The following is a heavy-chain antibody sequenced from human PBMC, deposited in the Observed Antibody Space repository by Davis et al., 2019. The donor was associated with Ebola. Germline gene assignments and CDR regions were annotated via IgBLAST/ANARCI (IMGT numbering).Heavy chain of an antibody. V-gene: IGHV4-34*01. CDR1: GGSFSGYY. Sequence: SETLSLTCAASGGSFSGYYWTWIRQPPGKGLEWIGEIYHFGGTNYNPSLKSRVTMSLDTSKSQFSLKLTSVIAADTAVYYCARKPARWENWFDPWGQGTLVAVSS. D-gene: IGHD2-2*01. CDR2: IYHFGGT. CDR3: ARKPARWENWFDP. J-gene: IGHJ5*02.